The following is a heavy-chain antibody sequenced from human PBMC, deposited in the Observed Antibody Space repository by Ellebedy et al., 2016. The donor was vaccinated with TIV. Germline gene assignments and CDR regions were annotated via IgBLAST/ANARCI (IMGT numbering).Heavy chain of an antibody. V-gene: IGHV3-33*03. CDR3: AKDRTTGDGYWVFDN. CDR2: IWYDGSNT. Sequence: GESLKISCAASGFTFSSYGMHWVRQAPGKGLEWVAVIWYDGSNTYYADSVKGRFTISRDNSKRTVDLQMNSLRAEDTAIYFCAKDRTTGDGYWVFDNWGQGTLVSVSS. J-gene: IGHJ4*02. D-gene: IGHD5-18*01. CDR1: GFTFSSYG.